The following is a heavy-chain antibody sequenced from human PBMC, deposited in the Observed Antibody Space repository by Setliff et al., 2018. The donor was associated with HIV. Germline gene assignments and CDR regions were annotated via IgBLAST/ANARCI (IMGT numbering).Heavy chain of an antibody. CDR1: GDTFIRNA. CDR2: IIPVFDTS. D-gene: IGHD6-19*01. Sequence: ASVKVSCKASGDTFIRNAISWVRQAPGQGLEWMGTIIPVFDTSYNAQKFQGRVTITAEKSTSTVNVELGGLTSDDTAVYYCARVANIPVTGKSWYFDLWGRGTLVTVSS. CDR3: ARVANIPVTGKSWYFDL. V-gene: IGHV1-69*06. J-gene: IGHJ2*01.